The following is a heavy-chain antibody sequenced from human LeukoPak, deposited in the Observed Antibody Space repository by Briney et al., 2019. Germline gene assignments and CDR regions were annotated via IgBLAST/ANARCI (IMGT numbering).Heavy chain of an antibody. CDR1: GFTFSSYA. J-gene: IGHJ4*02. V-gene: IGHV3-23*01. CDR3: ARDEVGATFDY. Sequence: GGSLRLSRAASGFTFSSYAMSWVRQAPGKGLEWVSAISGSGGSTYYADSVKGRFTISRDNSKNTLYLQMNSLRAEDTAVYYCARDEVGATFDYWGQGTLATVSS. D-gene: IGHD1-26*01. CDR2: ISGSGGST.